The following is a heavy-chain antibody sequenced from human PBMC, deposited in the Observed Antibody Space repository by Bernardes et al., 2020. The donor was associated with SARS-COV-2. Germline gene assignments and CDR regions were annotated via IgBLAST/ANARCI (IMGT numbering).Heavy chain of an antibody. Sequence: SLRLSCAASGFTFSSYGMHWVRQAPGKGLEWVSFISNDGSDRYSADSVKGRFTISRDNSKNTLYLQMNSLRPEDTAVYYCAKKTSGIYWAIDFWGQGALVTVSS. D-gene: IGHD1-26*01. V-gene: IGHV3-30*18. J-gene: IGHJ4*02. CDR1: GFTFSSYG. CDR3: AKKTSGIYWAIDF. CDR2: ISNDGSDR.